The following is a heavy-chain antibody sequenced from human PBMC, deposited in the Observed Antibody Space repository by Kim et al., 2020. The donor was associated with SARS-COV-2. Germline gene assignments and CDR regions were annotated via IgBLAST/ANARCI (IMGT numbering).Heavy chain of an antibody. D-gene: IGHD4-17*01. CDR2: IYYRGNT. V-gene: IGHV4-39*07. J-gene: IGHJ5*02. CDR3: ARARDSGDYWFDP. CDR1: GGSITSGSYY. Sequence: SETLSLTCTVSGGSITSGSYYWGWIRQPPGKGLEWIGSIYYRGNTYYNPSLKSRVTVSIDTSNNQFSLTLSSVVAADTAVYYCARARDSGDYWFDPWGRGAPVTVSS.